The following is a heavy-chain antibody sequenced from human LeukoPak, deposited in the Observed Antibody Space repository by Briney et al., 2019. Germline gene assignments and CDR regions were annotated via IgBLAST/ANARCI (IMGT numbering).Heavy chain of an antibody. CDR3: ARVVSSPWFLDY. V-gene: IGHV6-1*01. J-gene: IGHJ4*02. CDR2: TYYRSKWYN. Sequence: SQTLSLTCALSGDSVSSNSVAWNWIRQSPSRGLEWLGRTYYRSKWYNDYAVSVKSRITIDADTSKNQFSLHLNSVTPEDTAVYYCARVVSSPWFLDYWGQGILVTVSS. CDR1: GDSVSSNSVA. D-gene: IGHD6-13*01.